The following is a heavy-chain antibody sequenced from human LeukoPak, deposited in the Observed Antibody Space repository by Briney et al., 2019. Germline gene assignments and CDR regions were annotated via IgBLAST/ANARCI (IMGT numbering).Heavy chain of an antibody. CDR1: GGSISSGSYY. CDR2: IYTSGST. CDR3: AREGVITIFGVDALAYNWFDP. D-gene: IGHD3-3*01. J-gene: IGHJ5*02. V-gene: IGHV4-61*02. Sequence: SETLSLTCTVSGGSISSGSYYWSWIRQPAGKGLEWIGRIYTSGSTNYNPSLKSRVTISVDTSKNQFSLKLSSVTAADTAVYYCAREGVITIFGVDALAYNWFDPWGQGTLVTVSS.